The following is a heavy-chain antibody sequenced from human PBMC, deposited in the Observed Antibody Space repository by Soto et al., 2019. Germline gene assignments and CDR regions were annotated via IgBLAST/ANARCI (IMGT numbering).Heavy chain of an antibody. V-gene: IGHV4-30-2*01. J-gene: IGHJ2*01. D-gene: IGHD3-22*01. Sequence: QLQLQESGSGLVKPSQTLSLTCAVSGGSISSGGYSLSWIRQPPGKGLERIGYIYHSGRTYYNPSHKRRVTISVERSKNQFSLKLSSVTAADTAVYYCARGYYDSSAEGWYFDLWGRGTLVTVSS. CDR1: GGSISSGGYS. CDR2: IYHSGRT. CDR3: ARGYYDSSAEGWYFDL.